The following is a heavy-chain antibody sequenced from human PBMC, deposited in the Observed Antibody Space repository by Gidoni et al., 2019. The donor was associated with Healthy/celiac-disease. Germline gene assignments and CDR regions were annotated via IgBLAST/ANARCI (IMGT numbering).Heavy chain of an antibody. CDR3: AKVTPITMVRGVPDYFDY. J-gene: IGHJ4*02. CDR2: IIGRGGRT. CDR1: GFTFSSHA. V-gene: IGHV3-23*01. Sequence: EVQLLESGGGLVQPGGSLRLSCAASGFTFSSHAMSWVRQASGKGLEWVSAIIGRGGRTYYADSVKGRFTISRDNSKNTLYLQMNSLRAEDTAVYYCAKVTPITMVRGVPDYFDYWGQGTLVTVSS. D-gene: IGHD3-10*01.